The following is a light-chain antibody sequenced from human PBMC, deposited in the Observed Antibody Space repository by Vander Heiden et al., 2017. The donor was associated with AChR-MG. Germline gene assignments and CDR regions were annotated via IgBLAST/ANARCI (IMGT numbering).Light chain of an antibody. CDR1: QSVCSY. CDR3: QQRSNWLT. V-gene: IGKV3-11*01. CDR2: DAS. Sequence: DIVSTHSPATLSCSPGERATLSCRASQSVCSYLAWYQQKPGQAPRLLIYDASNKATGIPARFSGSGSVTDFTLTISSLEPEDFAVYYCQQRSNWLTFGGGTKVEIK. J-gene: IGKJ4*01.